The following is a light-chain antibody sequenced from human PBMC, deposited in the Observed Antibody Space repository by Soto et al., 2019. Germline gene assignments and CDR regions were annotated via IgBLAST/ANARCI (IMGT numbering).Light chain of an antibody. J-gene: IGKJ1*01. CDR1: QSVLYSSNNKNY. V-gene: IGKV4-1*01. CDR3: QQYHTSPWT. CDR2: WAS. Sequence: DIVMTQSLDSLAVSLGERATINCKSSQSVLYSSNNKNYLAWYQQKPGQAPKLLIYWASTRESGVPDRFSGSGSGTDFTLTISSLQAEDVAVYYCQQYHTSPWTFGQGTKVELK.